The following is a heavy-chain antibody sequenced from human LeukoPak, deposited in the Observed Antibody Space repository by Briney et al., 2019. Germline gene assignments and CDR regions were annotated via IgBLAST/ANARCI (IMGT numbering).Heavy chain of an antibody. D-gene: IGHD3-16*01. Sequence: GGSLRLSCAASEFSFSSYGMHWVRQAPGKGLEWVAFTRYDGGNQYYADSVKGRFTISRDNSKNTLYLQTNSLRAEDTAVFYCAKDGQQYSTFWGFYMDVWGKGTTVTISS. J-gene: IGHJ6*03. CDR3: AKDGQQYSTFWGFYMDV. V-gene: IGHV3-30*02. CDR2: TRYDGGNQ. CDR1: EFSFSSYG.